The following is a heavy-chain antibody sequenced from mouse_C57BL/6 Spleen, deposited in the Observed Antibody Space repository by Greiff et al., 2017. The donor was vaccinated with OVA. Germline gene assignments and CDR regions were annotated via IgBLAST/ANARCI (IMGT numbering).Heavy chain of an antibody. V-gene: IGHV1-15*01. CDR3: TIGGRRNYAWFAY. CDR1: GYTFTDYE. Sequence: QVQLKESGAELVRPGASVTLSCKASGYTFTDYEMHWVKQTPVHGLEWIGAIDPETGGTAYNQKFKGKAILTADKSSSTAYMELRSLTSEDSAVYYCTIGGRRNYAWFAYWGQGTLVTVSA. CDR2: IDPETGGT. D-gene: IGHD2-1*01. J-gene: IGHJ3*01.